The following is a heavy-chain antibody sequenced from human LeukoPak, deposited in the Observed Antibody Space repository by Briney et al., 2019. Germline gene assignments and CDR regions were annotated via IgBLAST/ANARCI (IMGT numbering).Heavy chain of an antibody. Sequence: GGSLRLSCAASGFTFSSYEMNWVRQAPGKGLEWVSYISSSGSTIYYADSVKGRFTISRDNAKNSLYLQMYSLRAEDTAVYYCARNPDYDFWSGYYTGPDYWGQGTLVTVAS. V-gene: IGHV3-48*03. CDR2: ISSSGSTI. D-gene: IGHD3-3*01. CDR1: GFTFSSYE. CDR3: ARNPDYDFWSGYYTGPDY. J-gene: IGHJ4*02.